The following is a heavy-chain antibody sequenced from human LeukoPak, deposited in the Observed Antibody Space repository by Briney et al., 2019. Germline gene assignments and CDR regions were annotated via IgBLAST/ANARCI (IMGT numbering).Heavy chain of an antibody. CDR1: GFTFSSYA. Sequence: SGGSLRLSCAASGFTFSSYAMSWVRQAPGKGLEWVSAISGSGGSTYYADSVKGRFTISRDNSKNTLYLQMNSLRAEDTAVYYCAKAPTYYYDSSGLSYFDYWGQGTLVTVSS. V-gene: IGHV3-23*01. CDR3: AKAPTYYYDSSGLSYFDY. D-gene: IGHD3-22*01. J-gene: IGHJ4*02. CDR2: ISGSGGST.